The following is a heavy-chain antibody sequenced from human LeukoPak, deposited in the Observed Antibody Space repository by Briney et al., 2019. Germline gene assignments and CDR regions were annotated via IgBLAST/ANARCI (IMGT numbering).Heavy chain of an antibody. Sequence: SETLSLTCTVSGGSISSSSYYWGXIRQPPGKGLEWIGSIYYSGSTYYNPSLKSRVTISVDTSKNQFSLKLTSVTAADTAVYYCARLLVGATGGFDYWGQGTLVTVSS. J-gene: IGHJ4*02. CDR3: ARLLVGATGGFDY. D-gene: IGHD1-26*01. CDR1: GGSISSSSYY. CDR2: IYYSGST. V-gene: IGHV4-39*01.